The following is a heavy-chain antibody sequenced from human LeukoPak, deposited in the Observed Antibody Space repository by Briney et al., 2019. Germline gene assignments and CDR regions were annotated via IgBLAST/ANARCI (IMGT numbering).Heavy chain of an antibody. CDR1: GFTLSSYG. Sequence: GGSLRLSCAASGFTLSSYGMHWVRQAPGKGLERVAVISYDGSNKYYADSVKGRFTISRDNSKNTLYLQMNSLRAEDTAVYYCAKEYYYDSSGYHDAFDIWGQGTMVTVSS. CDR3: AKEYYYDSSGYHDAFDI. J-gene: IGHJ3*02. CDR2: ISYDGSNK. V-gene: IGHV3-30*18. D-gene: IGHD3-22*01.